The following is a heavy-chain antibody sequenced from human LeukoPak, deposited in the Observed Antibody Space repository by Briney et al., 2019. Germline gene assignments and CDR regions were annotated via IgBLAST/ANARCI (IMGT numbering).Heavy chain of an antibody. D-gene: IGHD3-22*01. CDR3: ARGRGRPLYYYASSAFYYGGRYFDY. Sequence: RTSETLSLTCAVYGGSFSDYYWSWIRQPPGKGLEWIGEINHSGSTSYNPSLKSRVTISVDTSKNQFSLKMSSVTAADTAVYFCARGRGRPLYYYASSAFYYGGRYFDYWGQGTLVTVSS. J-gene: IGHJ4*02. CDR2: INHSGST. CDR1: GGSFSDYY. V-gene: IGHV4-34*01.